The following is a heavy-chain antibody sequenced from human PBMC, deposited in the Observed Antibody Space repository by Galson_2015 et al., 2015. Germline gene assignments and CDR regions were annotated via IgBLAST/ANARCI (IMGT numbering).Heavy chain of an antibody. D-gene: IGHD2-15*01. CDR2: ISGSGGST. V-gene: IGHV3-23*01. CDR3: AREPYCSGGSCYGFDY. J-gene: IGHJ4*02. Sequence: SLRLSCAASGFTFSSYAMSWVRQAPGKGLEWVSIISGSGGSTYYADSVKGRFTVSRDNSKNTLYVQMNSLRDEDTAVYYCAREPYCSGGSCYGFDYWGQGTLVTVSS. CDR1: GFTFSSYA.